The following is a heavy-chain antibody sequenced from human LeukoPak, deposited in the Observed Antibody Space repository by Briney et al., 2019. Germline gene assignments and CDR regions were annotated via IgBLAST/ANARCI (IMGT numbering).Heavy chain of an antibody. Sequence: PGGSLGLSCAASGFTFSSYSMNWVRQAPGKGLEWVSSISSSSSYIYYADSVKGRFTISRDNAKNSLYLQMNSLRAEDTGEFYCAKEATSTWYGGWFDRWGQGTLVTVSS. CDR1: GFTFSSYS. CDR3: AKEATSTWYGGWFDR. J-gene: IGHJ5*02. CDR2: ISSSSSYI. V-gene: IGHV3-21*03. D-gene: IGHD6-13*01.